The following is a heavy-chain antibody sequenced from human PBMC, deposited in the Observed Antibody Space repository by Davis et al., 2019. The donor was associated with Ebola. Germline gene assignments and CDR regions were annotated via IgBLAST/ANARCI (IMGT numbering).Heavy chain of an antibody. CDR2: INPSGGST. Sequence: AASVKVSCKASGYTFTSYYMHWVRQAPGQGLEWMGIINPSGGSTSYAQKFQGRVTMTRDTSTSTVYMELSNLRSEDTAVYYCAREQQLVPGDGGYYYYYGMDVWGQGTTVTVSS. CDR3: AREQQLVPGDGGYYYYYGMDV. D-gene: IGHD6-13*01. CDR1: GYTFTSYY. J-gene: IGHJ6*02. V-gene: IGHV1-46*01.